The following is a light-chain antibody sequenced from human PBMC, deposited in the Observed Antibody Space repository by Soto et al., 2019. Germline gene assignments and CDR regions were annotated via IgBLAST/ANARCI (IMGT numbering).Light chain of an antibody. CDR3: AEWDASLNGYV. CDR2: NNT. J-gene: IGLJ1*01. CDR1: RSNIGSNT. V-gene: IGLV1-44*01. Sequence: QSALTQPPSASGTPGQRVTISCSGSRSNIGSNTVSWYQQVPGTAPKLLIYNNTQRPSGVPDRFSGSKSGTSSSLAISGLQSEDEADYYCAEWDASLNGYVFGPGTKVTVL.